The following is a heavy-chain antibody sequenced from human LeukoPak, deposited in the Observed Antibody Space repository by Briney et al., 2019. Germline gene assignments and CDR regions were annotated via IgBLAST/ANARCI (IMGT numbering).Heavy chain of an antibody. J-gene: IGHJ4*02. CDR3: ASGSSSGYDMGY. CDR2: INHSGST. V-gene: IGHV4-34*01. D-gene: IGHD5-12*01. Sequence: SETLSLTCAVYGGSFSGYYWNWIRQPPGKGLEWIGEINHSGSTNYNPSLKSRVIISVDTSKNQFSLKLSSVTAADTAVYYCASGSSSGYDMGYWGQGTLVTVFS. CDR1: GGSFSGYY.